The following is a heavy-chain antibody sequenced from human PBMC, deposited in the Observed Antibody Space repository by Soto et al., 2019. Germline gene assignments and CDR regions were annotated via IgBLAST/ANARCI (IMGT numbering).Heavy chain of an antibody. J-gene: IGHJ4*02. V-gene: IGHV1-3*01. D-gene: IGHD2-2*01. CDR3: AREQYCSSTSCYARLYGY. CDR2: INAGNGNT. CDR1: GYTFTSYA. Sequence: ASVKVSCKASGYTFTSYAMHWVRQAPGQRLEWMGWINAGNGNTKYSQKFQGRVTITRDTSASTAYMELSSLRSEDTAVYYCAREQYCSSTSCYARLYGYWGQGTLVTVS.